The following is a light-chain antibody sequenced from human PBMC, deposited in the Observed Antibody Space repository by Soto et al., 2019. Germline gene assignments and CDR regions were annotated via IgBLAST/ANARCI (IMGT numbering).Light chain of an antibody. J-gene: IGLJ1*01. Sequence: QSFLTQPASVSGSPGQSITISCTGTSSDVGGYNYVSWYQQHPGNAPRLMIYEVNNRPSGVPNRFSGSKSGNTASLTISGLQAEDEADYYCSSKTSSRTPFVFGTGTKATVL. CDR1: SSDVGGYNY. CDR2: EVN. V-gene: IGLV2-14*01. CDR3: SSKTSSRTPFV.